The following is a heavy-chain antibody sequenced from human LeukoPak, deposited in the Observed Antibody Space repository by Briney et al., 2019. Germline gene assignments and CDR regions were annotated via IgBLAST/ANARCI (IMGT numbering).Heavy chain of an antibody. CDR2: IRYDGSNK. D-gene: IGHD1-26*01. Sequence: GGSLRLSCAASGFTFSSYGMHWVRQAPGKGLEWVAFIRYDGSNKYYADSVKGRFTISRDNSKNTLYLQMNSLRAEDTAVYYCTTRGGSFSIFDYWGQGTLVTVSS. CDR1: GFTFSSYG. CDR3: TTRGGSFSIFDY. V-gene: IGHV3-30*02. J-gene: IGHJ4*02.